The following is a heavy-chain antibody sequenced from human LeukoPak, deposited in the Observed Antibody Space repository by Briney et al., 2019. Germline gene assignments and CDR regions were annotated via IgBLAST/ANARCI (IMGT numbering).Heavy chain of an antibody. CDR3: AKDIATGNRLYYFDY. J-gene: IGHJ4*02. D-gene: IGHD1-14*01. CDR2: ISWNSGSI. Sequence: PGGSLRLSCAASGFTFDDYAMYWVRQAPGKGLEWVSGISWNSGSIGYADSVKGRFTISRDNAKNSLYLQMNSLRAEDTALYYCAKDIATGNRLYYFDYWGQGTLVTVSS. CDR1: GFTFDDYA. V-gene: IGHV3-9*01.